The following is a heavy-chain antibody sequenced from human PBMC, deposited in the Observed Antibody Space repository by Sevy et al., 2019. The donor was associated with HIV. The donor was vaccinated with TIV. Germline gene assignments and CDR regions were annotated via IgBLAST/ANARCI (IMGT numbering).Heavy chain of an antibody. CDR3: AKGRLVQYYYYGMDV. D-gene: IGHD6-19*01. Sequence: GGSLRLSCAASGFTFSSYAMSWVRQAPGKGLEWVSAIGSSGTDTNYADSLKGRFPISRDNSKNTLYLQMNSLRAEDTAVYYCAKGRLVQYYYYGMDVWGQGTTVTVSS. CDR2: IGSSGTDT. CDR1: GFTFSSYA. V-gene: IGHV3-23*01. J-gene: IGHJ6*02.